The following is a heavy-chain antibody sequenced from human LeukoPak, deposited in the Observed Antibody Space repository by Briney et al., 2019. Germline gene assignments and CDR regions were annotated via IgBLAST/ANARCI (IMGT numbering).Heavy chain of an antibody. CDR2: INPNGGST. CDR1: GYTFTSYY. D-gene: IGHD3-22*01. J-gene: IGHJ5*02. V-gene: IGHV1-46*01. Sequence: ASVKVSCKASGYTFTSYYMHWVRQAPGQGLEWMGIINPNGGSTSYAQKFQGRVTMTRDTSTSTVYMELSSLRSEDTAVYYCARGDDSSGYYYLKWFDPWGQGTLVTVSS. CDR3: ARGDDSSGYYYLKWFDP.